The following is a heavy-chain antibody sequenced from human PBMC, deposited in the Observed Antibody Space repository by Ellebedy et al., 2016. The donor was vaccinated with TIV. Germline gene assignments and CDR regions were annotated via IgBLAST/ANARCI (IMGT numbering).Heavy chain of an antibody. D-gene: IGHD6-13*01. CDR3: AKGGYGSSWSGLHMDN. V-gene: IGHV3-9*01. J-gene: IGHJ4*02. Sequence: GGSLRLSXLASGLSLHEFDTHWVRQAPGKGLEWVSDISWSSDTIGYADSVKGRFTISRDNAKNSLYLQMNSLRAEDTALYYCAKGGYGSSWSGLHMDNWGQGTLVTVSS. CDR1: GLSLHEFD. CDR2: ISWSSDTI.